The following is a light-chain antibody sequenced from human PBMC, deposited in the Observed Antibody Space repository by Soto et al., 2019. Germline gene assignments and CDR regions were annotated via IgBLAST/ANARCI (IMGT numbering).Light chain of an antibody. Sequence: EIVMTQSPATLSVSPGERATLACRASQSLSTDLAWYQQKPGQSPRLLIYGAFTRATGIPARFSGSGSGTEYTVTFSSLQSEDFAVYYWQQYNNWPPLFGQGTKLEIK. CDR1: QSLSTD. CDR2: GAF. V-gene: IGKV3-15*01. CDR3: QQYNNWPPL. J-gene: IGKJ2*01.